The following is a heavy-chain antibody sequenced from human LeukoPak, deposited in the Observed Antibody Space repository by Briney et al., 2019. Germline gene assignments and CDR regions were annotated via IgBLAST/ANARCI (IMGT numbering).Heavy chain of an antibody. CDR3: ARDGGEHQYSI. CDR2: IIPIFGTA. Sequence: SVKVSCKASGGTFSSYAISWVRQAPGQGLEWMGGIIPIFGTASYAQKFQGRVTITADESTSTAYMELSSLRSEDTAVYYCARDGGEHQYSIWGQGTMVTVSS. CDR1: GGTFSSYA. J-gene: IGHJ3*02. V-gene: IGHV1-69*13. D-gene: IGHD2/OR15-2a*01.